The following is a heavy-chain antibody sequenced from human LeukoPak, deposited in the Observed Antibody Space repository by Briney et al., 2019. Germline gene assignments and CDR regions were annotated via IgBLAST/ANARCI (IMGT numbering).Heavy chain of an antibody. D-gene: IGHD2-8*02. CDR2: TYYRSKWYN. Sequence: SQTLSLTCAISGDSVSSNSAAWNWIRQSPSRGLEWLGRTYYRSKWYNDYAVSVKSRITINPDTSKNQFSLNLNSVTAADTAVYYCARGNRFSALLVGRNWFDPWGQGTLVTVSS. CDR1: GDSVSSNSAA. V-gene: IGHV6-1*01. CDR3: ARGNRFSALLVGRNWFDP. J-gene: IGHJ5*02.